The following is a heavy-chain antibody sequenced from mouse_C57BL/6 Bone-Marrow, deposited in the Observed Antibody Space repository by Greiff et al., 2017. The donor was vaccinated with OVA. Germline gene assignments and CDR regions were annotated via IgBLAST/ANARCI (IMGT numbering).Heavy chain of an antibody. CDR1: GFTFSNYW. D-gene: IGHD2-3*01. CDR2: IRLKSDNYAT. V-gene: IGHV6-3*01. CDR3: TGGYYRYYAMDY. J-gene: IGHJ4*01. Sequence: EVQRVESGGGLVQPGGSMKLSCVASGFTFSNYWMYWVRQSPEKGLEWVAQIRLKSDNYATHYAESVKGRFTISRDDSKSSVYLQMNNLRAEDTGIYYCTGGYYRYYAMDYWGQGTSVTVSS.